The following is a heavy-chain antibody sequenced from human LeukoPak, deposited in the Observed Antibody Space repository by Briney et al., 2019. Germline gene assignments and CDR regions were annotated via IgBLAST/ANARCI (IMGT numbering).Heavy chain of an antibody. J-gene: IGHJ5*02. Sequence: PSETLSLTCTVSGGSINSYYWSWIRKPAGKGLEWIGRIYTSGSTNYNPSLKSRVTMSVDTSKNQFSLKLSSVTVADTAVYYCARGSSGWSNSWFDPWGQGTLVTVSS. CDR1: GGSINSYY. D-gene: IGHD6-19*01. CDR2: IYTSGST. CDR3: ARGSSGWSNSWFDP. V-gene: IGHV4-4*07.